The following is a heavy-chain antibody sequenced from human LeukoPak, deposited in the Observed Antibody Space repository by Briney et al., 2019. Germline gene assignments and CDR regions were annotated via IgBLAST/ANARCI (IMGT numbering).Heavy chain of an antibody. V-gene: IGHV3-23*01. Sequence: SGGSLRLSCAASGFTFSSYAMSWVRQAPGKGLEWVSAISGSGGSTYYADSVKGRFTISRDNSKNTLYLQMNSLRAEDTAVYYCAKGRDSSGWYPWDALDIWGQGTMVTVSS. CDR3: AKGRDSSGWYPWDALDI. CDR2: ISGSGGST. D-gene: IGHD6-19*01. CDR1: GFTFSSYA. J-gene: IGHJ3*02.